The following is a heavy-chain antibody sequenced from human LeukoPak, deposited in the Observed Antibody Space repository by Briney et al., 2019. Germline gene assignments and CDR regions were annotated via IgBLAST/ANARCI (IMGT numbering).Heavy chain of an antibody. D-gene: IGHD3-10*01. J-gene: IGHJ4*02. CDR3: ARARYYYGSGSYYWINYFDY. V-gene: IGHV4-59*01. Sequence: SETLSLTCTVSGGSISSYYWSWIRQPPGKGLEWIGYIYYSGSTNYNPSLKSRVTISVDTSKNQFSLKLSSVTAADTAVYYCARARYYYGSGSYYWINYFDYWGQGTLVTVSS. CDR2: IYYSGST. CDR1: GGSISSYY.